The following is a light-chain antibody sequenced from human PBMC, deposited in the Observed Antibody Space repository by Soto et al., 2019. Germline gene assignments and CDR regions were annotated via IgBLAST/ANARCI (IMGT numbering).Light chain of an antibody. CDR3: QQYGSSPWT. CDR1: QSVSSSY. V-gene: IGKV3-20*01. Sequence: EIVFTKSPGTLSVSPGERATLSCRASQSVSSSYLAWYQQKPGQAPRLLIYGASSRATGIPDRFSGSGSGTDFTLTISRLEPEDFAVYYCQQYGSSPWTFGQGTKVDIK. J-gene: IGKJ1*01. CDR2: GAS.